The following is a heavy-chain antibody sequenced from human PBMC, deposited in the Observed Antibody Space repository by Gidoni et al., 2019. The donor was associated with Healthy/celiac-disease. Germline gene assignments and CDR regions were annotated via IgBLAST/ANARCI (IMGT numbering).Heavy chain of an antibody. V-gene: IGHV3-21*01. CDR1: GFTFSSYS. CDR2: ISSSSSYI. Sequence: EVQLVESGGGLVKPGGSLRLSCAASGFTFSSYSMNWVRQAPGKGLEWVSSISSSSSYIYYADSVKGRFTISRDNAKNSLYLQMNSLRAEDTAVYYCARDAAAVAGTLDAFDIWGQGTMVTVSS. D-gene: IGHD6-19*01. CDR3: ARDAAAVAGTLDAFDI. J-gene: IGHJ3*02.